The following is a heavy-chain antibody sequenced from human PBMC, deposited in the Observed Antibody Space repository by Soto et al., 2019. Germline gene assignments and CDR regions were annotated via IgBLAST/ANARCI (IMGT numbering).Heavy chain of an antibody. V-gene: IGHV1-69*12. CDR3: ARGPQDIVLVPAARDWYFDL. J-gene: IGHJ2*01. D-gene: IGHD2-2*01. CDR1: GGTFSSYA. Sequence: QGQLVQSGAEVKKPGSSVKVSCKASGGTFSSYAISWVRQAPGQGLEWMGGIIPIFGTANYAQKFQGRVTITADESTSTAYMELSSLRSEDTAVYYCARGPQDIVLVPAARDWYFDLWGRGTLVTVSS. CDR2: IIPIFGTA.